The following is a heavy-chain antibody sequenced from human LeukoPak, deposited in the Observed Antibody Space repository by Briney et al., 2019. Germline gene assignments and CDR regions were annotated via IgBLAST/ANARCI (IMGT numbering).Heavy chain of an antibody. CDR1: GFTFSSYA. Sequence: GGSLRLSCAASGFTFSSYAMSWVRKAPGKGLEWVSAISGSGGSTYYADSVKGRFTISRDNSKNTLYLQMNSLRAEDTAVYYCAKDPPYDFWSGYFYYFDYWGQGTLVTVSS. J-gene: IGHJ4*02. V-gene: IGHV3-23*01. D-gene: IGHD3-3*01. CDR2: ISGSGGST. CDR3: AKDPPYDFWSGYFYYFDY.